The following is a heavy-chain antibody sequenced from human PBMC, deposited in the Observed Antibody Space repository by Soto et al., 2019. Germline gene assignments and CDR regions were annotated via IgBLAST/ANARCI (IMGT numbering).Heavy chain of an antibody. J-gene: IGHJ4*02. CDR2: ISYDGSNK. V-gene: IGHV3-30*18. CDR3: AKGSSGWSPGIDY. D-gene: IGHD6-19*01. CDR1: GFTFSSYG. Sequence: QVQLVESGGGVVQPGRSLRLSCAASGFTFSSYGMHWVRQAPGKGLERVAVISYDGSNKYYADSVKGRFTISRDNSKNTLYLQMNSLRAEDTAVYYCAKGSSGWSPGIDYWGQGTLVTVSS.